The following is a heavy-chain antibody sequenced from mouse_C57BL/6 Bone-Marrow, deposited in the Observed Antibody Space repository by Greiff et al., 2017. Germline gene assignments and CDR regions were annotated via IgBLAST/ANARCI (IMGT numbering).Heavy chain of an antibody. Sequence: EVTLMASGGGLVQPKGSLKLSCAASGFSFNTYAMNWVRQAPGKGLEWVARIRSKSNNYATYYADSVKDRFTISRDDSESMLYLQMNNLKTEDTAMYYCVAPLYAMDYWGQGTSVTVSS. CDR3: VAPLYAMDY. CDR1: GFSFNTYA. J-gene: IGHJ4*01. CDR2: IRSKSNNYAT. V-gene: IGHV10-1*01.